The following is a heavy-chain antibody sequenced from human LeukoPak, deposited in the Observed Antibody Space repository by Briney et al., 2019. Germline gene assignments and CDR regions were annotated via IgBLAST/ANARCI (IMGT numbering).Heavy chain of an antibody. J-gene: IGHJ2*01. Sequence: ASVKVSCKASGYTFTRNGISWVRRAPGQGLEWMGWISAYNGNTNYAQKLQGRVTMTTDTSTSTAYMELRSLRSDDTAVYYCARVFNDWYFDLWGRGTLVTVSP. CDR2: ISAYNGNT. V-gene: IGHV1-18*01. CDR1: GYTFTRNG. CDR3: ARVFNDWYFDL.